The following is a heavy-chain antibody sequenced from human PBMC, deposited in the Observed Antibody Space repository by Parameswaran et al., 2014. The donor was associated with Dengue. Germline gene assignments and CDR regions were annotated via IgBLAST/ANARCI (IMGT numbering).Heavy chain of an antibody. CDR3: ARGRAGYYFDY. V-gene: IGHV3-74*01. Sequence: WIRQPQGRGWCGVSRINSDGSSTSYADSVKGRFTISRDNAKNTLYLQMNSLRAEDTAVYYCARGRAGYYFDYWGQGTWSPSPQ. J-gene: IGHJ4*02. CDR2: INSDGSST. D-gene: IGHD3-10*01.